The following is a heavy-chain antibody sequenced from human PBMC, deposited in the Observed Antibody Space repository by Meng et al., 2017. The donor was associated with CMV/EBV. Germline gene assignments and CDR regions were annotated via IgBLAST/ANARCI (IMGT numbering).Heavy chain of an antibody. CDR2: INPNSGGT. D-gene: IGHD4-11*01. V-gene: IGHV1-2*02. J-gene: IGHJ5*02. Sequence: VQVGQSGAEVKKPGASVKVACKASGSTLTGYYMHWVRQAPGQGLEWMGWINPNSGGTNYAQKFQGRVTMTRDTSISTAYMELSRLRSDDTAVYYCARGPLGEYSNYDAPWGQGTLVTVSS. CDR1: GSTLTGYY. CDR3: ARGPLGEYSNYDAP.